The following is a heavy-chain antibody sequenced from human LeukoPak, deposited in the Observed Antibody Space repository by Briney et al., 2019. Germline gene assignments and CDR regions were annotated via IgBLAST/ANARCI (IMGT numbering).Heavy chain of an antibody. Sequence: SETLSLTCTVSGGSISSGGYYWSWIRQHPGKGLEWLGYIYYSGNTYYNPSLKSRVIISVGTSKNQFSLKLSSVTAADTAVYYCARSRGGYCSSTSCSRFDYWGQGTLVTVSS. CDR1: GGSISSGGYY. CDR3: ARSRGGYCSSTSCSRFDY. J-gene: IGHJ4*02. D-gene: IGHD2-2*01. CDR2: IYYSGNT. V-gene: IGHV4-31*03.